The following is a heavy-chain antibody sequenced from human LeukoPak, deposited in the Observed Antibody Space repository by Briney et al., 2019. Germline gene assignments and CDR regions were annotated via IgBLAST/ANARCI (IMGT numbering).Heavy chain of an antibody. J-gene: IGHJ6*03. Sequence: GGSLRLSCAASGFTFSSYAMSWVRQAPGKGLEWVSAISGSGGSTYYADSVKGRFTISRDNSKNTLYLQMNSLRAEDTAVYYCAKTLSGYSSGWYYYYYYMDVWGKGTTVTVSS. V-gene: IGHV3-23*01. D-gene: IGHD6-19*01. CDR1: GFTFSSYA. CDR3: AKTLSGYSSGWYYYYYYMDV. CDR2: ISGSGGST.